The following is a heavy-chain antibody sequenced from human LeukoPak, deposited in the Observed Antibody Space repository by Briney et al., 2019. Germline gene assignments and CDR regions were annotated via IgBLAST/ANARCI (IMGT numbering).Heavy chain of an antibody. CDR3: AKVATPNTLDAFDI. CDR2: ISGTGSST. J-gene: IGHJ3*02. V-gene: IGHV3-23*01. Sequence: GGSLRLSCAASGFTFSSYAMSWVRQAPGKGLEWVSGISGTGSSTYYADSVKGRFTISRDNSKNTLYLQMSTLRAEDTAVYYCAKVATPNTLDAFDIWGQGTMVTVSS. D-gene: IGHD1/OR15-1a*01. CDR1: GFTFSSYA.